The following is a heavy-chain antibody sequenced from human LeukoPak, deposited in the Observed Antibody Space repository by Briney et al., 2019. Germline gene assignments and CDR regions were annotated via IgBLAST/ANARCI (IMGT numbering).Heavy chain of an antibody. CDR3: ARDSLMVRGVSYFDY. J-gene: IGHJ4*02. V-gene: IGHV4-30-4*08. CDR2: IYYSGST. Sequence: SQTLSLTCTVSGGSISSGDYYWSWIRQPPGKGLEWIGYIYYSGSTYYNPSLESRVTISVDTSKNQFSLKLSSVTAADTAVYYCARDSLMVRGVSYFDYWGQGTLVTVSS. CDR1: GGSISSGDYY. D-gene: IGHD3-10*01.